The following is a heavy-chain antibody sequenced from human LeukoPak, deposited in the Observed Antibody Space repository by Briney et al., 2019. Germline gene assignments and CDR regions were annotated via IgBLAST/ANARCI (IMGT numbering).Heavy chain of an antibody. D-gene: IGHD6-13*01. CDR1: GGSFSGYY. CDR2: INHSGST. V-gene: IGHV4-34*01. Sequence: SETLSLTCAVYGGSFSGYYWSWIRQPPGKGLEWIGEINHSGSTNYSPSLKSRVTISVDTSKNQFSLKLSSVTAADTAVYYCARVRAAAGTNWFDPWGQGTLVTVSS. J-gene: IGHJ5*02. CDR3: ARVRAAAGTNWFDP.